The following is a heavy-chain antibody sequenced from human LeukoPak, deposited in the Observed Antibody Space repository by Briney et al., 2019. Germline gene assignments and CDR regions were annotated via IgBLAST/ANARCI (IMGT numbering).Heavy chain of an antibody. CDR1: GFIVSSNY. D-gene: IGHD3-22*01. J-gene: IGHJ4*02. V-gene: IGHV3-53*01. CDR3: ARDSDYYDSRGSLGAY. CDR2: IYSGGST. Sequence: GGSLTLSCAASGFIVSSNYMSWVRQARGRGLEWVSVIYSGGSTYYADSVKGRFSSSRDNTKNTLYLQMNRLRAENTAVYYCARDSDYYDSRGSLGAYWGQGALVTVSS.